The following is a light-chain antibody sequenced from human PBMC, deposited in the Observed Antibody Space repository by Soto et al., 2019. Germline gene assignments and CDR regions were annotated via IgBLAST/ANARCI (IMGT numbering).Light chain of an antibody. Sequence: DIQMTQSPSTLSASVGDRVTITCRASQSISNWLAWYQQKPGKAPKLLIYKASSLESGIPSRFSGSGSGTEFTLTISRLQPDDFATYYCQQYNGSFGQGTKLEMK. CDR3: QQYNGS. J-gene: IGKJ2*01. V-gene: IGKV1-5*03. CDR1: QSISNW. CDR2: KAS.